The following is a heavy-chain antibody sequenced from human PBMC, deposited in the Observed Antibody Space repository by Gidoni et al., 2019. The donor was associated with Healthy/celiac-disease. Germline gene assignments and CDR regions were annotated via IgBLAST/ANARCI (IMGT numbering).Heavy chain of an antibody. Sequence: QVQLVQSGAEVKKPGSSVKVSCKASGGTFSIYAISLVRQAPGQGLEWMGGIIPIVGTANYAQKFQGRVTITADESTSTAYMELSSLRSEDTAVYYCAIDYYDSSGYYYYGMDVWGQGTTVTVSS. J-gene: IGHJ6*02. CDR2: IIPIVGTA. D-gene: IGHD3-22*01. V-gene: IGHV1-69*01. CDR1: GGTFSIYA. CDR3: AIDYYDSSGYYYYGMDV.